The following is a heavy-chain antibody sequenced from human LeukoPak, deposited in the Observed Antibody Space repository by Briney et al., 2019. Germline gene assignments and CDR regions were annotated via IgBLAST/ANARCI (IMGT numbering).Heavy chain of an antibody. D-gene: IGHD5-18*01. Sequence: SATLSLTCTVSGGSISSSSAYWGWLRQPPGKGLEWIGSIYYSKNTYYNPSLKSRVTISADTSKNQFSLTLGSVSATDTAVYYCVSPRGFSYGYFDYWGQGTLVTVSS. CDR3: VSPRGFSYGYFDY. CDR1: GGSISSSSAY. V-gene: IGHV4-39*01. CDR2: IYYSKNT. J-gene: IGHJ4*02.